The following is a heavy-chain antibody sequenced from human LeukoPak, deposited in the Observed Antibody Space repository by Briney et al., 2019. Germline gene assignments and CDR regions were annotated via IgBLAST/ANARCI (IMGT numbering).Heavy chain of an antibody. Sequence: PGASLRLSCAASGFTFSSYAMSWVRQAPGKGLEWVSAISGSGCSTYYADSVKGRFTISRDNSKNTLYLQTNSLRAVDTAVYYCAKDWGVGGGYRLWGPYYYYYGMDVWGQGTTVTVSS. D-gene: IGHD5-18*01. J-gene: IGHJ6*02. V-gene: IGHV3-23*01. CDR3: AKDWGVGGGYRLWGPYYYYYGMDV. CDR2: ISGSGCST. CDR1: GFTFSSYA.